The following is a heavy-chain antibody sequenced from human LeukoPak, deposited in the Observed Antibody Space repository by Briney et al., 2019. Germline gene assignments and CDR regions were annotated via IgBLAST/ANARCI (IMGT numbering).Heavy chain of an antibody. J-gene: IGHJ4*02. CDR3: ARAVAGKILYYFDY. CDR2: ISSSSSYI. V-gene: IGHV3-21*01. CDR1: GFTFSSYS. D-gene: IGHD6-19*01. Sequence: GGSLRLSCAASGFTFSSYSMNWVRQAPGKGLEWVSSISSSSSYIYYADSVKGRFTISRDNAKNSLYLQMNSLRAEDTAVYYCARAVAGKILYYFDYWGQGTLVTVSS.